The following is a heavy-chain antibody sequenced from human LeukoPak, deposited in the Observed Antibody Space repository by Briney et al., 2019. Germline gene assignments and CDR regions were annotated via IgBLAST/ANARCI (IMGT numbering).Heavy chain of an antibody. CDR3: ARGSHSSSWSDFDY. J-gene: IGHJ4*02. CDR2: ISSSSSYI. V-gene: IGHV3-21*01. CDR1: GFTFSSYS. Sequence: PGGSLRLSCAASGFTFSSYSMNWVRQAPGKGLEWVSSISSSSSYIYYAESVKGRFTISRDNAKNSLYLQMNSLRAEDTAVYYCARGSHSSSWSDFDYWGQGTLVTVSS. D-gene: IGHD6-13*01.